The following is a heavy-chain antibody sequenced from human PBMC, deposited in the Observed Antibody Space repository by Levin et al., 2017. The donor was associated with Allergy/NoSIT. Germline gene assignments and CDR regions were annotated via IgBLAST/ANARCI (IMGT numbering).Heavy chain of an antibody. J-gene: IGHJ4*02. CDR1: GFTFSSYA. V-gene: IGHV3-23*01. Sequence: LSLTCAASGFTFSSYAMSWVRQAPGKGLEWVSAISGSGGSTYYADSVKGRFTISRDNSKNTLYLQMNSLRAEDTAVYYCAKEISYCSGGSCYGDLVDYWGQGTLVTVSS. D-gene: IGHD2-15*01. CDR2: ISGSGGST. CDR3: AKEISYCSGGSCYGDLVDY.